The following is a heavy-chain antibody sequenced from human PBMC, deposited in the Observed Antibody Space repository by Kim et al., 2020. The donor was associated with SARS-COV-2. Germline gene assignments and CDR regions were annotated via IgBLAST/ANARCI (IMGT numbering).Heavy chain of an antibody. CDR1: GFAFNTFS. CDR3: ARPYVTSWYGGFDI. CDR2: LSAGGGTT. Sequence: GGSLRLSCAASGFAFNTFSMSWVRQIPGKGLEWVSTLSAGGGTTFYADSMKGRLTISRDNSRDRVFLQMSLLRVEDTAVYYFARPYVTSWYGGFDIWCPG. D-gene: IGHD6-13*01. J-gene: IGHJ4*02. V-gene: IGHV3-23*01.